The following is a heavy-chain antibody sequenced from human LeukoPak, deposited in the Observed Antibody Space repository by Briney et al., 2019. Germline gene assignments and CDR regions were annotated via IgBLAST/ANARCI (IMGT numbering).Heavy chain of an antibody. Sequence: SQTLSLTCAISGDSVSSNSAAWNWIRQSPSRGLEWLGRTYYRSKWYNDYAVSVKSRITINPDTSKNQFSLQLNSVTPEDTAVYYCARAGYSSGWYTNWFDPWGEGTLVTVSS. CDR1: GDSVSSNSAA. CDR3: ARAGYSSGWYTNWFDP. CDR2: TYYRSKWYN. V-gene: IGHV6-1*01. J-gene: IGHJ5*02. D-gene: IGHD6-19*01.